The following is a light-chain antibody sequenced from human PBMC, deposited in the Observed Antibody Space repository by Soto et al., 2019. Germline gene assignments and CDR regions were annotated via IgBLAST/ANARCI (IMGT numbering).Light chain of an antibody. CDR1: QTISSW. J-gene: IGKJ1*01. V-gene: IGKV1-5*03. CDR2: KAS. CDR3: QQYNHYVWT. Sequence: DIQMTQSPSTLSGSVGDRVTITCRASQTISSWLAWYQQKPGKAPKLLIYKASTLKSGVPSRFSGSGSGTEFTLTISSLQPDDFATYYCQQYNHYVWTFGQGTKGDIK.